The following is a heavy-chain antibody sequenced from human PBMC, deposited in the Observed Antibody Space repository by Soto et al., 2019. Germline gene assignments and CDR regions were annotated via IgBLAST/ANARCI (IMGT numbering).Heavy chain of an antibody. CDR3: AWILCADNCRPFWIGYLDY. Sequence: ASVKVSGKASGYKFIGQYIHWVRQAPGQGLEWMGLIDRSGGSTTYAQKFQCRVVMTSDASTSTVYVELSRLSSEDTAIYFCAWILCADNCRPFWIGYLDYWGQGTLVTVSS. D-gene: IGHD3-3*01. J-gene: IGHJ4*02. CDR2: IDRSGGST. V-gene: IGHV1-46*01. CDR1: GYKFIGQY.